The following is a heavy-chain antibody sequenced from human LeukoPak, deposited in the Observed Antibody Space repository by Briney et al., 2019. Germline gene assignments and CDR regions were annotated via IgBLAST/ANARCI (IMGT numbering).Heavy chain of an antibody. CDR1: GFTFSSYS. J-gene: IGHJ4*02. Sequence: PGGSLRLSCAASGFTFSSYSMNWVRQAPGKGLEWVSSISSSSSYIYYADSVKGRFTISRDNAKNSLYLQMSSLRAEDTAVYYCVIRPYDSSGYSQYWGQGTLVTVSS. CDR3: VIRPYDSSGYSQY. D-gene: IGHD3-22*01. CDR2: ISSSSSYI. V-gene: IGHV3-21*01.